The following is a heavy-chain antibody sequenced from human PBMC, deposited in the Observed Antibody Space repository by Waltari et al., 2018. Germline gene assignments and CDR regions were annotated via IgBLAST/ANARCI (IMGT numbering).Heavy chain of an antibody. CDR1: CGSISSSSYY. V-gene: IGHV4-39*01. CDR2: IYYSGST. J-gene: IGHJ2*01. Sequence: QLQLQESGPGLVKPSETLSLTCTVSCGSISSSSYYWGWLRQPPGKGLEWIGSIYYSGSTYYNPSLKSRVTISVDTSKNQFSLKLSSVTAADTAVYYCARHEYKGWYFDLWGRGTLVTVSS. CDR3: ARHEYKGWYFDL. D-gene: IGHD1-1*01.